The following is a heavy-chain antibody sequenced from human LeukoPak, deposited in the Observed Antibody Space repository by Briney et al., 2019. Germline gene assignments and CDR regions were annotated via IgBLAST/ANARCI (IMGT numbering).Heavy chain of an antibody. CDR1: GYALTDLA. D-gene: IGHD6-19*01. CDR2: FDPEDGET. J-gene: IGHJ4*02. CDR3: ATVCPFYSSGWYGPEGDY. Sequence: GASVKVSCKVPGYALTDLAIHWVRQAPGKGLEWMGGFDPEDGETIYAQKFQGRVTMTEDTSTDTAYMELSSLRSEDTAVYYCATVCPFYSSGWYGPEGDYWGQGTLVTVSS. V-gene: IGHV1-24*01.